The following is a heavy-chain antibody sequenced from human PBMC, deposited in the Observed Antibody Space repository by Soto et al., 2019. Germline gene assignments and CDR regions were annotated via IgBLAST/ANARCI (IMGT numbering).Heavy chain of an antibody. Sequence: ASVKVSCKASGYTFTSYDINWVRQATGQGLEWMGWMNPNSGNTGYSQKFQGRVTMTRNTSINTAYMELSSLRSEDTAVYYCARLRYFDWLLSSSDAFDLWGQGTMVTVSS. D-gene: IGHD3-9*01. CDR1: GYTFTSYD. CDR2: MNPNSGNT. CDR3: ARLRYFDWLLSSSDAFDL. V-gene: IGHV1-8*01. J-gene: IGHJ3*01.